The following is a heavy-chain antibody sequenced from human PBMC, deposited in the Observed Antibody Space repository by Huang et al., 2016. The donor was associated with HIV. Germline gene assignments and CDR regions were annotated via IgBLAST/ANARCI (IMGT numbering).Heavy chain of an antibody. CDR3: ALKGDSSGWEYFRH. D-gene: IGHD6-19*01. CDR2: ISYDGSNK. CDR1: GFIFSNYG. V-gene: IGHV3-30*03. J-gene: IGHJ1*01. Sequence: QVQLVESGGGVVQPGRSLRLSCAASGFIFSNYGMHWVRQAPGKGLEWVASISYDGSNKYYTDAVKGRFSSSRDNSKNTLYRQMNSLRAEDTAVYYCALKGDSSGWEYFRHWGQGTLVTVSS.